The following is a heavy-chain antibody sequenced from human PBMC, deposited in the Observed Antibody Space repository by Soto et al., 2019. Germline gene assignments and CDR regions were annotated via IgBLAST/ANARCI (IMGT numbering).Heavy chain of an antibody. CDR2: ISSSGSTI. CDR3: ARGVGSYIWGSYRYPPLYFDY. Sequence: GGSLRLSCAASGFTFSDYYMSWIRQAPGKGLEWVSYISSSGSTIYYADSVKGRFTISRDNAKNSLYLQMNSLRAEDTAVYYCARGVGSYIWGSYRYPPLYFDYWGQGTLVTVSS. D-gene: IGHD3-16*02. CDR1: GFTFSDYY. V-gene: IGHV3-11*01. J-gene: IGHJ4*02.